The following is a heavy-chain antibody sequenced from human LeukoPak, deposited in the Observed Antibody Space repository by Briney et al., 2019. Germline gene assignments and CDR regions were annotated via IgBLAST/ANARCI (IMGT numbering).Heavy chain of an antibody. CDR3: AKATYSSGWYGAFDI. J-gene: IGHJ3*02. CDR1: GFTFYDYA. V-gene: IGHV3-9*01. CDR2: ISWNSGSI. Sequence: PGRSLRLSCAASGFTFYDYAMHWVRHAPGKGLEWVSGISWNSGSIVYADSVKGRFTISRDNAKNSLYLQMNSLRAEDTALYYCAKATYSSGWYGAFDIWGQGTMVSVSS. D-gene: IGHD6-19*01.